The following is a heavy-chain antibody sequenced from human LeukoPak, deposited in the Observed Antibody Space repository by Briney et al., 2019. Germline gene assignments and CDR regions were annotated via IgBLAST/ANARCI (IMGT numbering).Heavy chain of an antibody. J-gene: IGHJ3*02. V-gene: IGHV3-23*01. D-gene: IGHD5-12*01. CDR2: ISSSGGST. CDR3: AKDRGSLYATIPYDAFDI. Sequence: GGSLRLSCAGSGFTFSNYSLNWVRQAPGKGLEWVSAISSSGGSTYYADSVKGRFTISRDNSKNMLYLQMNSLRAEDTAVYYCAKDRGSLYATIPYDAFDIWGQGTMVTVSS. CDR1: GFTFSNYS.